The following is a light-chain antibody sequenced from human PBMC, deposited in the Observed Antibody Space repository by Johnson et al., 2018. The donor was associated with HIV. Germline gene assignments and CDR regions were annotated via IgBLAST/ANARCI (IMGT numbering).Light chain of an antibody. CDR2: ENT. CDR1: SSNIGNND. V-gene: IGLV1-51*02. J-gene: IGLJ1*01. CDR3: GTWDDSLSALYV. Sequence: QSVLTQPPSVSAAPGQKVTISCSGSSSNIGNNDVSWYQQLPGTAPKLLIYENTKRPSGIPDRFSGSKSGTSATLGITGLQTGDEADYYCGTWDDSLSALYVFGTGTKVTVL.